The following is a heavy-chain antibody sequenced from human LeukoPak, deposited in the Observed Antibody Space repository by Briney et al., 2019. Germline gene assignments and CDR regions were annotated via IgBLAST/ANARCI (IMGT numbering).Heavy chain of an antibody. CDR1: GYTFIRYY. D-gene: IGHD5-12*01. CDR2: INPNSGGT. CDR3: ASGSGYELGGAFDI. Sequence: GASVKVSCKASGYTFIRYYMHWVRQAPGQGLEWMGWINPNSGGTNYAQKFQGRVTMTRDTSISTAYMELSRLRSDDTAVYYCASGSGYELGGAFDIWGQGTMVTVSS. J-gene: IGHJ3*02. V-gene: IGHV1-2*02.